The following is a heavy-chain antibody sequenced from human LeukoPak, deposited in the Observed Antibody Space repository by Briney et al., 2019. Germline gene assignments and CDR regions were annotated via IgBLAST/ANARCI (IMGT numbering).Heavy chain of an antibody. CDR2: ISAYNGNT. CDR1: GYTFTGYY. D-gene: IGHD4-17*01. J-gene: IGHJ4*02. V-gene: IGHV1-18*04. Sequence: VASVKVSCKASGYTFTGYYMHWVRQAPGQGLEWMGWISAYNGNTNYAQKLQGRVTMTTDTSTSTAYMELRSLRSDDTAVYYCARDIHNDYGDYGDYFDYWGQGTLVTVSS. CDR3: ARDIHNDYGDYGDYFDY.